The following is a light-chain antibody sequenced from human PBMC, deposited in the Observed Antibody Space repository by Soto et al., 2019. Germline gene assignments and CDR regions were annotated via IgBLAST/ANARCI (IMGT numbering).Light chain of an antibody. V-gene: IGKV3-15*01. CDR2: GVS. Sequence: EILITQSPSTLSVSPGERATLSCRASQSVSSNLAWYQQKPGQAPRLLIYGVSTRATDIPARFSGSGSGTEFTLTISSLQSEDFAVYYCQQYNNWPPTWTFGQGTKVDI. CDR3: QQYNNWPPTWT. J-gene: IGKJ1*01. CDR1: QSVSSN.